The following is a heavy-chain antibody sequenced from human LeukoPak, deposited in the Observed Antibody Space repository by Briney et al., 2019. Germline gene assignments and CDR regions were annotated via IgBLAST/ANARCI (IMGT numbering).Heavy chain of an antibody. CDR3: VRDPLHPDAFDI. CDR1: GGSISSTNYF. CDR2: INYSGIT. J-gene: IGHJ3*02. Sequence: PSETLSLTCTVSGGSISSTNYFWGWIRQPPGKGLEWIGSINYSGITYYTPSLKSRVTISVDTSKNQFSLKLSSVTAADTAVYYCVRDPLHPDAFDIWGQGTMVTVSS. V-gene: IGHV4-39*07.